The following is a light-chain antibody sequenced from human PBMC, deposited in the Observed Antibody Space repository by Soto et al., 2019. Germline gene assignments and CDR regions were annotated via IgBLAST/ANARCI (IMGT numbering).Light chain of an antibody. CDR2: YDD. J-gene: IGLJ3*02. V-gene: IGLV1-36*01. CDR1: GSNIGSNA. CDR3: SAWDDSLNGPV. Sequence: QPVLTQPPSVSEAPRQRVTISCSGSGSNIGSNAVNWYQQLPGKAPRLLIYYDDLVPSGVSDRFSGSRSGTSASLAIRGLQSEDEADYYCSAWDDSLNGPVFGGGTKLTVL.